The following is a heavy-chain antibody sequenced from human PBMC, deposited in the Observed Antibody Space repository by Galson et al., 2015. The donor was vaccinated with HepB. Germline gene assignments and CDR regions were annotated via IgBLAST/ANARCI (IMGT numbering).Heavy chain of an antibody. Sequence: SLRLSCAGSGFTFSSYAMDWVRQAPGKGLEWVSLITGSGDKTYYADSVTGRFTISRDNSKNMVFLHMSSLRVEDTAVYYCATRWVGHFGPPFDFWGQGNLATVSS. J-gene: IGHJ4*02. D-gene: IGHD3-16*01. V-gene: IGHV3-23*01. CDR1: GFTFSSYA. CDR3: ATRWVGHFGPPFDF. CDR2: ITGSGDKT.